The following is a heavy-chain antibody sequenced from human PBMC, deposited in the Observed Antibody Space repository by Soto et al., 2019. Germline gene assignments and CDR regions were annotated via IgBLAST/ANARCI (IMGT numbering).Heavy chain of an antibody. Sequence: PSETLSLTCAVYGGSFSGYNWSWIRQPPGNGLEWIGEINHSGSTNYNPSLKSRVTISVDTSKNQFSLKLSSVTAADTAVYYCARGYFITGTTFVLDYWGQGTLVTVSS. D-gene: IGHD1-7*01. CDR2: INHSGST. CDR3: ARGYFITGTTFVLDY. J-gene: IGHJ4*02. CDR1: GGSFSGYN. V-gene: IGHV4-34*01.